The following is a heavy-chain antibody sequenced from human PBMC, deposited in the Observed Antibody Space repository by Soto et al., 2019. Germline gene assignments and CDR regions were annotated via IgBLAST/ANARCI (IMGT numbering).Heavy chain of an antibody. Sequence: EVQLLQSGGGPVRSGGSLRLPCVASGFTLNNYRMTWVRQGPGKGLEWVASIYSRPNYIHYTESVKGRFIISRDNAKNSVYLQMNSLRVEDAAVYYCGREKEDEGSSSLRVYYGVDVWGQGTTVTVSS. CDR3: GREKEDEGSSSLRVYYGVDV. CDR2: IYSRPNYI. CDR1: GFTLNNYR. V-gene: IGHV3-21*06. D-gene: IGHD6-6*01. J-gene: IGHJ6*02.